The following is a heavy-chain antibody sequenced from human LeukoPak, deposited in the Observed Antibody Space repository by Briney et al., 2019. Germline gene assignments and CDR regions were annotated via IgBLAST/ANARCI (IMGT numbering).Heavy chain of an antibody. CDR1: GYSISSGYY. J-gene: IGHJ6*03. Sequence: SDTLSLTCTVSGYSISSGYYWGWIRQSPGKGLEWIGSIYYSGSTYYNPSLKSRVTISVDTSKNQFSLKLSSVTAADTAVYYCASDKDGYSYGSYYYYMDVWGKGTTVTISS. V-gene: IGHV4-38-2*02. CDR3: ASDKDGYSYGSYYYYMDV. CDR2: IYYSGST. D-gene: IGHD5-18*01.